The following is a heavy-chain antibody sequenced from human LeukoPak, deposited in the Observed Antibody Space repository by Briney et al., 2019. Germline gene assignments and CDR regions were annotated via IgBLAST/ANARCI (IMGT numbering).Heavy chain of an antibody. CDR1: GGTFSSYA. V-gene: IGHV1-2*06. CDR2: INPNGGGT. J-gene: IGHJ4*02. D-gene: IGHD3-22*01. CDR3: ARVGYYESSGYYEY. Sequence: ASVKVSCKASGGTFSSYAISWVRQAPGQGLEWMGRINPNGGGTNYAQKFQGRVTMTRDTSISTVYMELSRLRSDDTAVYYCARVGYYESSGYYEYWGQGTLVTVSS.